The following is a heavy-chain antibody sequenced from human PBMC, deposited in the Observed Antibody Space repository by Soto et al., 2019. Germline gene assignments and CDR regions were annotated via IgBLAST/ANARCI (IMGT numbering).Heavy chain of an antibody. Sequence: QVHLVQSGAEVKKPGASVKVSCQGSGYAFTTYGITWVRQAPGQGLEWMGWISAHNGNTNYAQKLQGRVTVTRYTSTSTAYMYLKSPSYNDTAVYYCARGRYGPYWGQGALVTVSS. CDR1: GYAFTTYG. CDR3: ARGRYGPY. J-gene: IGHJ4*02. D-gene: IGHD1-1*01. V-gene: IGHV1-18*01. CDR2: ISAHNGNT.